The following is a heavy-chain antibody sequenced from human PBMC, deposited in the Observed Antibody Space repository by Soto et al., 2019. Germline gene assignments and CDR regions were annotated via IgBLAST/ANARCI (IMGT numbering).Heavy chain of an antibody. CDR1: GGSISSSSYY. CDR2: IYYSGST. V-gene: IGHV4-39*01. Sequence: SETLSLTCTVSGGSISSSSYYWGWIRQPPGKGLEWIGSIYYSGSTYYNPSLKSRVTISVDTSKNQFSLKLSSVTAADTAVYYCARHTIVVVTAPWGWFDPWGQGTLVTAPQ. D-gene: IGHD2-21*02. CDR3: ARHTIVVVTAPWGWFDP. J-gene: IGHJ5*02.